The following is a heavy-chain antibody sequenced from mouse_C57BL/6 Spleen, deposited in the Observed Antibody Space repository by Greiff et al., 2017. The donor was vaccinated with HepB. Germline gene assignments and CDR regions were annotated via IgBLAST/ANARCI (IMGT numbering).Heavy chain of an antibody. D-gene: IGHD2-5*01. CDR1: GYTFTSYW. CDR3: ARARLHYSTLYFDY. Sequence: QVQLQQPGAELVRPGSSMKLSCKASGYTFTSYWMHWVKQRPIQGLEWIGNIDPSDSETHYNQKFKDKATLTVDKSSSTAYMQLSSLTSEDSAVYYCARARLHYSTLYFDYWGQGTTLTVSS. J-gene: IGHJ2*01. V-gene: IGHV1-52*01. CDR2: IDPSDSET.